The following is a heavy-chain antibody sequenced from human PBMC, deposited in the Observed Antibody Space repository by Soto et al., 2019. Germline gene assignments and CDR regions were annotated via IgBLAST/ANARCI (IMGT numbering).Heavy chain of an antibody. Sequence: SETPSLTCTVSGGSISSSSYYWGWIRQPPGKGLEWIGSIYYSGSTYYNPSLKSRVTISVDTSKNQFSLKLSSVTAADTAVYYCAGIVVVVAGWFDPWGQGTLVTVSS. CDR1: GGSISSSSYY. D-gene: IGHD2-15*01. V-gene: IGHV4-39*05. CDR2: IYYSGST. CDR3: AGIVVVVAGWFDP. J-gene: IGHJ5*02.